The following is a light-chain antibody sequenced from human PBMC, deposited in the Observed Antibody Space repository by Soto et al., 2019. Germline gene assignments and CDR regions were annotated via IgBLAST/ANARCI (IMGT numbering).Light chain of an antibody. CDR2: GAF. CDR1: QSVSTN. Sequence: EIVMTQSPASLSVSPGERATLSCSASQSVSTNLAWYQQKVGQAPRLLIYGAFTRATGIPARFSGGGSGTEFTLTIDSLQSEDFAVYYCQQYNDWLELTFGGGTKVEIK. V-gene: IGKV3-15*01. CDR3: QQYNDWLELT. J-gene: IGKJ4*01.